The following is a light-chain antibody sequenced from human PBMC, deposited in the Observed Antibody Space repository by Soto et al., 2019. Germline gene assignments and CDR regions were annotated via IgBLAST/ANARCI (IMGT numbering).Light chain of an antibody. J-gene: IGLJ1*01. Sequence: QSVLTQPASVSGSPGQSITISCTGTSSDVGGYSYVSWYQHHPGKAPKLLIYDVTTRPSGVSDRFSGSKSGNTASLTISGLQAEDEADYYCSSYTTRSITPFGTGTKVTVL. CDR2: DVT. CDR1: SSDVGGYSY. V-gene: IGLV2-14*03. CDR3: SSYTTRSITP.